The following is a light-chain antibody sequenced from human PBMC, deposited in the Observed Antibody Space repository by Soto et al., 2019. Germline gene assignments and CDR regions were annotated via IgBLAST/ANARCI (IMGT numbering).Light chain of an antibody. Sequence: QSVLRQPPSASGTPGQSVTISCSGSTSNIGSSSVYWYQQLPGTAPKVFIYEHNRRPAGVPDRFSGSKSGTSASLAISGLRSEDEADYYCATWDDSLSGPVFGGGTKLTVL. CDR3: ATWDDSLSGPV. J-gene: IGLJ2*01. V-gene: IGLV1-47*01. CDR2: EHN. CDR1: TSNIGSSS.